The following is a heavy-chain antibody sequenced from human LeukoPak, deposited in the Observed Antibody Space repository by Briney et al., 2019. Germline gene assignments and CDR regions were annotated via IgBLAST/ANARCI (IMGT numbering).Heavy chain of an antibody. CDR3: ARVRDILTGYYNYMDV. D-gene: IGHD3-9*01. J-gene: IGHJ6*03. CDR1: GYTFSSYG. V-gene: IGHV1-18*01. CDR2: ISVDNGNT. Sequence: ASVKVSCKASGYTFSSYGISWVRQAPGQGLEWMGWISVDNGNTNYALKLQGRVTMTTDTSTSTAYMELRSLRSDDTAVYYCARVRDILTGYYNYMDVWGKGTTVTVSS.